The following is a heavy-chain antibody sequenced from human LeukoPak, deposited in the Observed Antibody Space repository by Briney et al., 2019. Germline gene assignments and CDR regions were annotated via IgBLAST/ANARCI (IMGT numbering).Heavy chain of an antibody. Sequence: GRSLRLSCAASGFTFSSYAMHWVRQAPGKGLEWVAVISYDGSNKYYADSVKGRFTISRDNSKNTLYLQMNSLRSDDTAVYYCARDDKAAAGTTDYWGQGTLVTVSS. CDR2: ISYDGSNK. V-gene: IGHV3-30*04. D-gene: IGHD6-13*01. J-gene: IGHJ4*02. CDR1: GFTFSSYA. CDR3: ARDDKAAAGTTDY.